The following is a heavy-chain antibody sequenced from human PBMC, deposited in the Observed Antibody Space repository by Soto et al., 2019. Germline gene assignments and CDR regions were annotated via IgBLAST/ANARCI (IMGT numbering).Heavy chain of an antibody. V-gene: IGHV6-1*01. Sequence: PSQTLSLTCAISGDSVSSNSAAWNWIRQSPSRGLEWLGRTYYRSKWYNDYAVSVKSRITINPDTSKNQFSLQLNSVTPEDTAVYYCARDPRGWNYLLPYYFDYWGQGTLVTVSS. D-gene: IGHD1-7*01. CDR2: TYYRSKWYN. J-gene: IGHJ4*02. CDR1: GDSVSSNSAA. CDR3: ARDPRGWNYLLPYYFDY.